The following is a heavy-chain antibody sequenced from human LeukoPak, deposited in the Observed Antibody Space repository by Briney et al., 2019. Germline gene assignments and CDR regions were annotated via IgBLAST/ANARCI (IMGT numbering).Heavy chain of an antibody. CDR3: AKDRGYYDSSGMGLY. J-gene: IGHJ4*02. D-gene: IGHD3-22*01. CDR1: GFTFSSYA. V-gene: IGHV3-23*01. CDR2: ISGSGGST. Sequence: GASLRLSCAASGFTFSSYAMSWVRQAPGKGLEWVSAISGSGGSTYYADSVKGRFTISRDNSKNTLYLQMNSLRAEDTAVYYCAKDRGYYDSSGMGLYWGQGTLVTVSS.